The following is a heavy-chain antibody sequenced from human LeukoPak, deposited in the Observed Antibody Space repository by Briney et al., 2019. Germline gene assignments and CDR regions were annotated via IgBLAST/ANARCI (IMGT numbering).Heavy chain of an antibody. V-gene: IGHV1-2*02. CDR3: AKEYGSGSYSRYYYYYYGMDV. CDR1: GYTFTGYY. D-gene: IGHD3-10*01. CDR2: INPNSGGT. J-gene: IGHJ6*02. Sequence: GASVKVSCKASGYTFTGYYMHWVRQAPGQGLEWMGWINPNSGGTNYAQKFQGRVTMTRDTSISTAYMELSRLRSDDTAVYYCAKEYGSGSYSRYYYYYYGMDVWGQGTTVTVSS.